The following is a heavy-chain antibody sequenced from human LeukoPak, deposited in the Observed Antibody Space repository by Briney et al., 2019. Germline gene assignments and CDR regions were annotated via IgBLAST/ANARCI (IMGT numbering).Heavy chain of an antibody. V-gene: IGHV4-39*07. Sequence: WVRQPPGKGLEWIGSIYYSGSTYYNPSLKSRVTISVDTSKNQFSLKLSSVTAADTAVYYCARGMRSTRGEFDYWGQGTLVTVSS. CDR3: ARGMRSTRGEFDY. CDR2: IYYSGST. J-gene: IGHJ4*02. D-gene: IGHD1-26*01.